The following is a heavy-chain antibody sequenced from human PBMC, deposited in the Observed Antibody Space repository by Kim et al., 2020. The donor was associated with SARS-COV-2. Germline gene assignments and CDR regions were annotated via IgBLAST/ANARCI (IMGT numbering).Heavy chain of an antibody. CDR3: ARHVAERIEYDSSCPQGWFDP. CDR1: GYSFTSYW. V-gene: IGHV5-51*01. D-gene: IGHD3-22*01. Sequence: GESLKISCKGSGYSFTSYWIGWVRQMPGKGLEWMGIIYPGDSDTRYSPSFQGQVTISADKSISTAYLQWSSLKASDTAMYYCARHVAERIEYDSSCPQGWFDPWGQGTLVTVSS. CDR2: IYPGDSDT. J-gene: IGHJ5*02.